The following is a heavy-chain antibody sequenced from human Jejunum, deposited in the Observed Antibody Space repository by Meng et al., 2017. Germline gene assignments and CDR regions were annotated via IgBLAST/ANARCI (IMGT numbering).Heavy chain of an antibody. V-gene: IGHV1-69*01. D-gene: IGHD1-26*01. CDR2: IIPIFGPT. CDR1: GGTFSSDA. J-gene: IGHJ4*02. Sequence: VQLVAPGAEGKEAGASVKVSCKASGGTFSSDAMSWVRQAPGQGLEWMGGIIPIFGPTNYAQKFQGRLTITADESTSTAYMELSGLRSEDTALYYCARGAVMATTYYFEYWGQGSLVTVSS. CDR3: ARGAVMATTYYFEY.